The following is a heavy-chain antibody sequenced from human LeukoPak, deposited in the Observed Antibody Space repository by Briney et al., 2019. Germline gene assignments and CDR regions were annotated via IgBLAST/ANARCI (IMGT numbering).Heavy chain of an antibody. V-gene: IGHV4-39*01. Sequence: SETLSLTCTVSGRSISSRSYYWGWARQPPGKGLEWIGRIYYTGSTYYNPSLKSRVTISVDTSKTQFSLKLSSVNAADTAVYYCARIHGSGSYYNFGDYYYMDVWGKGTTVTVSS. CDR3: ARIHGSGSYYNFGDYYYMDV. D-gene: IGHD3-10*01. J-gene: IGHJ6*03. CDR2: IYYTGST. CDR1: GRSISSRSYY.